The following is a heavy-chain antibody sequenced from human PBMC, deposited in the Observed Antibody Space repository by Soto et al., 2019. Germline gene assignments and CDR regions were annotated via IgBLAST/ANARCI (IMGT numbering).Heavy chain of an antibody. CDR2: ISSSSSYI. Sequence: EVQLVXSGGGLVKPGGSLRLSCAASGFTFSSYSMNWVRQAPGKGLEWVSSISSSSSYIYYADSVKGRXXXXXXXXXXXXXXXXXXXXXXXXXXYYXAXXIVVVXASRGGWGQGTLVTV. D-gene: IGHD2-2*01. CDR3: AXXIVVVXASRGG. CDR1: GFTFSSYS. V-gene: IGHV3-21*01. J-gene: IGHJ4*02.